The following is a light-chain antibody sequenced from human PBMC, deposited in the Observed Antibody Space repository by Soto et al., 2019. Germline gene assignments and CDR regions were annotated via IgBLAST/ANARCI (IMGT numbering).Light chain of an antibody. Sequence: QSALTQPRSVSGSPGQSVTISCTGTSSDVGGYNYVSWYQQHPGKAPKLMISDVSKRPSGVPDRFSGSKSGNTASLTISGLQAEDEADYYCCSYAGSYTYVFGTETKLTVL. CDR1: SSDVGGYNY. CDR2: DVS. V-gene: IGLV2-11*01. CDR3: CSYAGSYTYV. J-gene: IGLJ1*01.